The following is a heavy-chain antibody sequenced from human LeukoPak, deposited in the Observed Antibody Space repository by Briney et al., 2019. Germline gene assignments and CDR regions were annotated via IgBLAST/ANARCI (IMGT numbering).Heavy chain of an antibody. V-gene: IGHV3-23*01. CDR3: AKPQGGTYGVVGLDM. CDR1: GFTFGSYA. Sequence: GGSLRLSCVASGFTFGSYAMSWVRQAPGKGLEWVSALTGSGGSTFYADSVKGRFTISRDNSKNTLYLQMNSLRVEDTAVYYCAKPQGGTYGVVGLDMWGQGTMVDVSS. J-gene: IGHJ3*02. D-gene: IGHD2-8*01. CDR2: LTGSGGST.